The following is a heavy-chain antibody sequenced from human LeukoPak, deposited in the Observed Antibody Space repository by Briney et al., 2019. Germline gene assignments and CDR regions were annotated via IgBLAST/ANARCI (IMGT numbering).Heavy chain of an antibody. D-gene: IGHD3-10*01. V-gene: IGHV4-38-2*02. CDR3: ARGAYGSGRKLDY. J-gene: IGHJ4*02. Sequence: SETLSLTCTVSGYSISSGYYWGWIRQPPGEGLEWIGSIYHSGSTYYNPSLKSRVTISVDTSKNQFSLKLSSVTAADTAVYYCARGAYGSGRKLDYWGQGTLVTVSS. CDR2: IYHSGST. CDR1: GYSISSGYY.